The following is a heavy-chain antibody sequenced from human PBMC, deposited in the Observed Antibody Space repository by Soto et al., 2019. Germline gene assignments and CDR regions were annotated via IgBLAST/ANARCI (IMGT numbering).Heavy chain of an antibody. CDR1: GGSFSGYY. CDR2: INHSGST. CDR3: ARGRMYYDILTGYYRKVFLDY. V-gene: IGHV4-34*01. J-gene: IGHJ4*02. D-gene: IGHD3-9*01. Sequence: SETLSLTCAVYGGSFSGYYWSWIRQPPGKGQEWIGEINHSGSTNYNPSLKSRVTISVDTSKNQFSLKLSSVTAADTAVYYCARGRMYYDILTGYYRKVFLDYWGQGTLVTVSS.